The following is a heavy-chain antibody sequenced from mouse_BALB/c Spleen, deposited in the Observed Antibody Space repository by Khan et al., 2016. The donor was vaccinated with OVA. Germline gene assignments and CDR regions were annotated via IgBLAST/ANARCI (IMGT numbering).Heavy chain of an antibody. D-gene: IGHD2-4*01. V-gene: IGHV3-2*02. CDR1: GYSITSGYA. Sequence: EVQLQESGPGLVKPSQSLSLTCTVTGYSITSGYAWNWIRQLPGNKLEWMGYISYSGVTRYTPSLKSRISITRDTSNNQFFLQLNSVSTEDTATYYCARGNYDGYYFDYWDQGTTLTVSS. CDR3: ARGNYDGYYFDY. J-gene: IGHJ2*01. CDR2: ISYSGVT.